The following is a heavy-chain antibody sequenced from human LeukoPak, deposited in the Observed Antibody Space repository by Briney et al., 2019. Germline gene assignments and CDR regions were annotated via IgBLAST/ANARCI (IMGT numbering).Heavy chain of an antibody. V-gene: IGHV1-2*02. Sequence: APLRVSSKASGYTVTGHYMHWVRQAPGQQLERMGWINPNSGGTNFAQKFQGRVTKTRDTSISTAYMELSSLRSDDTAVYYCAPTNCWYYYFDYWGQGSLVTVSS. D-gene: IGHD2-2*01. J-gene: IGHJ4*02. CDR2: INPNSGGT. CDR3: APTNCWYYYFDY. CDR1: GYTVTGHY.